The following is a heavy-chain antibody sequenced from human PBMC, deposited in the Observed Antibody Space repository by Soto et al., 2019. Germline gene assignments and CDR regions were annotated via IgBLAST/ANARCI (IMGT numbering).Heavy chain of an antibody. V-gene: IGHV1-46*03. J-gene: IGHJ4*02. Sequence: QVQLVQSGAEVKEPGASVKISCKASGYTFTSFYIHWVRLAPGQGLEWMGIVNPNGGSTNYAQNFKGRITISRDTSTSTVYMDLSSLRSEDTAVYYCVRGLASGDYWGQGTLVTVSS. CDR1: GYTFTSFY. CDR3: VRGLASGDY. CDR2: VNPNGGST. D-gene: IGHD6-6*01.